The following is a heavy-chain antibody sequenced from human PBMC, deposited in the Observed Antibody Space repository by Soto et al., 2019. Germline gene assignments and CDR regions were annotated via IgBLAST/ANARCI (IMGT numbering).Heavy chain of an antibody. Sequence: ASVPVSCRASGHTFSTYAFTWVRQAPGQGLEWMGGIIPIFVTANYARKFQGSVTMTRDTSISTACMELSRQRSNDTAVYYCAGESLYNDSYYGMDVWGQETTVTVSS. CDR2: IIPIFVTA. CDR3: AGESLYNDSYYGMDV. J-gene: IGHJ6*02. V-gene: IGHV1-2*04. CDR1: GHTFSTYA. D-gene: IGHD1-20*01.